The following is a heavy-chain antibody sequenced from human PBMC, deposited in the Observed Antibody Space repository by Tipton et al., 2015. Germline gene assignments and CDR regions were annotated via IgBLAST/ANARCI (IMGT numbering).Heavy chain of an antibody. V-gene: IGHV5-51*01. Sequence: VQSGAEVKKPGESLKISCKGSGFSFTSFWIAWVRQMPGKGLEWMGIIYPGDSDTTYSPSFQGQVTISADKSISTAYLQWSSLKASDTAMYYCARAGGNSGNYYYYGMDVWGHGTTVTVSS. CDR2: IYPGDSDT. CDR1: GFSFTSFW. D-gene: IGHD4-23*01. J-gene: IGHJ6*02. CDR3: ARAGGNSGNYYYYGMDV.